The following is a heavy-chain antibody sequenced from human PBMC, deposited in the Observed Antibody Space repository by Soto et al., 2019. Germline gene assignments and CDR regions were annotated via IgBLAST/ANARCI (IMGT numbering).Heavy chain of an antibody. D-gene: IGHD3-3*01. Sequence: PSETLSLTCAVYGGSFSGYYWSWIRQPPGKGLEWIGEINHSGSTNYNPSLKSRVTISVDTSKNQFSLKLSSVTAADTAVYYCARGRRVFGVVIIPVWRFDPWGQGTLVTVSS. J-gene: IGHJ5*02. V-gene: IGHV4-34*01. CDR2: INHSGST. CDR1: GGSFSGYY. CDR3: ARGRRVFGVVIIPVWRFDP.